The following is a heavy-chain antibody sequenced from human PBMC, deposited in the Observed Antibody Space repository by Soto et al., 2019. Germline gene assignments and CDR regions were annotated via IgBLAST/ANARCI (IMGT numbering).Heavy chain of an antibody. Sequence: PGGSLRLSCAASGFTFSSYGMHWVRQAPGKGLEWVAVIWYDGSNKYYADSVKGRFTISRDNSKNTLYLQMNSLRAEDTAVYYCARDHGGNYKYYYYGMDVWGQGTTVTVSS. CDR3: ARDHGGNYKYYYYGMDV. CDR1: GFTFSSYG. J-gene: IGHJ6*02. V-gene: IGHV3-33*01. CDR2: IWYDGSNK. D-gene: IGHD4-4*01.